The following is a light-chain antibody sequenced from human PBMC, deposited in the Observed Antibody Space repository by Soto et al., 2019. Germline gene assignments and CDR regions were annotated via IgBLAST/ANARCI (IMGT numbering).Light chain of an antibody. Sequence: QSVLTQPPSVSGAPGQRDTISSTGSSSNIGAGYDVHWYQQLPGTAPKLLIYGNSNRHSGVPDRFSGSKSGTSASLAITGLQAEDEADYYCQSYDSSLSGPVVFGGGTKVTVL. V-gene: IGLV1-40*01. CDR1: SSNIGAGYD. J-gene: IGLJ2*01. CDR2: GNS. CDR3: QSYDSSLSGPVV.